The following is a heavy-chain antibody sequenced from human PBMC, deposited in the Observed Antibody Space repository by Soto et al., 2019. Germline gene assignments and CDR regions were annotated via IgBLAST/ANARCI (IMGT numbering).Heavy chain of an antibody. CDR3: ARAYYDFWSGYYNTVDYFDY. V-gene: IGHV4-59*01. Sequence: SETLSLTCTVSGGSISSYYWSWIRQPPGKGLEWIGYIYYSGSTNYNPSLKSRVTISVDTSKNQFSLKLSSVTAADTAVYYCARAYYDFWSGYYNTVDYFDYWGQGTLVTVSS. J-gene: IGHJ4*02. CDR2: IYYSGST. CDR1: GGSISSYY. D-gene: IGHD3-3*01.